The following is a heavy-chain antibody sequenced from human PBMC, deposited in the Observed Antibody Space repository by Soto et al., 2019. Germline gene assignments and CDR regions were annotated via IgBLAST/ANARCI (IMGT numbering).Heavy chain of an antibody. J-gene: IGHJ4*02. D-gene: IGHD6-19*01. CDR1: GFTFSSYG. V-gene: IGHV3-30*18. Sequence: QVQLVESGGGVVQPGRSLRLSCAASGFTFSSYGMHWVRQAPGKGLEWVAVISYDGSNKYYADSVKGRFTISRDNSKNTLYLQMNSLRAEDTDVYYCAKDKRQWLANYYFDYWGQGTLVTVSS. CDR2: ISYDGSNK. CDR3: AKDKRQWLANYYFDY.